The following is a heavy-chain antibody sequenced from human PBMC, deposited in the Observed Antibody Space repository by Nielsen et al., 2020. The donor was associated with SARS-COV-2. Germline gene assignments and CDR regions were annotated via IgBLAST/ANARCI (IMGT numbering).Heavy chain of an antibody. CDR3: AKDRDGYNSH. CDR1: GFTFSSYE. V-gene: IGHV3-48*03. D-gene: IGHD5-24*01. Sequence: GESLKISCAASGFTFSSYEMNWVRQAPGKGLEWVSYISSSGSTIYYADSVKGRFTISRDNSKNSLYLQMNSLRTEDTALYYCAKDRDGYNSHWGQGTLVTVSS. J-gene: IGHJ4*02. CDR2: ISSSGSTI.